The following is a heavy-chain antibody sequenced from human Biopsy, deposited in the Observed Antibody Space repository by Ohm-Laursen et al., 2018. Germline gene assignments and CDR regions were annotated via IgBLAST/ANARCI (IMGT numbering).Heavy chain of an antibody. CDR1: GASFSGDY. CDR3: ARLYRLDDYWNDDPPDAFDV. CDR2: ISEGGST. Sequence: SQTLSLTCTASGASFSGDYWSWIRQSPGRGREWIGSISEGGSTYYNPSLRGRVTISVDASKNQFSLKLSSVTAADTAVFFCARLYRLDDYWNDDPPDAFDVWAQGTMVTVSS. V-gene: IGHV4-59*01. J-gene: IGHJ3*01. D-gene: IGHD3-3*01.